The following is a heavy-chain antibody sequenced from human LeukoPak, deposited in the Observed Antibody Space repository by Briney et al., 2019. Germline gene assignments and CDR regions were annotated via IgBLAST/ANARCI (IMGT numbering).Heavy chain of an antibody. J-gene: IGHJ4*02. D-gene: IGHD3-10*01. Sequence: ASVKVSCKASGYTFTIYGISWVRQAPGQGLDWMGWISAYNGNTNYAQKLQGRVTMTTDTSTSTAYMELRSLRSDDTAVYYCARESHVTREDYWGRGTLVTVSS. CDR1: GYTFTIYG. V-gene: IGHV1-18*01. CDR3: ARESHVTREDY. CDR2: ISAYNGNT.